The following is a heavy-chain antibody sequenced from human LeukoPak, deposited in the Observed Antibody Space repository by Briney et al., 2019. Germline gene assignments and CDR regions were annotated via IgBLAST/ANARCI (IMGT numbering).Heavy chain of an antibody. J-gene: IGHJ4*02. CDR2: IYYSGST. CDR1: GGSISSSSYY. V-gene: IGHV4-39*01. Sequence: SETLSLTCTVSGGSISSSSYYWGWIRQPPGKGLEWIGSIYYSGSTYYNPSLKSRVTISVDTSKNQFSLKLSSVTAADTAVYYCARPSNDGDYAVDYWGQGTLVTVSS. CDR3: ARPSNDGDYAVDY. D-gene: IGHD4-17*01.